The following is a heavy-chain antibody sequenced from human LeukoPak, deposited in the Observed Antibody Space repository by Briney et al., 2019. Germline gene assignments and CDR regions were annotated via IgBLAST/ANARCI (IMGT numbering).Heavy chain of an antibody. Sequence: GASVKVSCKASGYTFTSYGISWVRQAPGQGLEWMGWISAYNGNTNYAQKLQGRVTMTTDTSTSTAYMELRSLRSDDTAVYYCARNRYCSGGSCPLDYWGQGTLVTVSS. V-gene: IGHV1-18*01. CDR1: GYTFTSYG. D-gene: IGHD2-15*01. CDR2: ISAYNGNT. J-gene: IGHJ4*02. CDR3: ARNRYCSGGSCPLDY.